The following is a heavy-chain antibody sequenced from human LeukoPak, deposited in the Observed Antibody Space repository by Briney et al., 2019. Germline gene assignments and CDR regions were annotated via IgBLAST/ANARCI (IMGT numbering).Heavy chain of an antibody. J-gene: IGHJ5*02. CDR2: VHHSGST. CDR3: AVGGGGVPVPGTGGWFDP. V-gene: IGHV4-59*01. CDR1: GGSISTYY. Sequence: SETLSLTCTVSGGSISTYYWSWIRQPPGKDLEWIGYVHHSGSTNYNPSLKSRATISVDTSRNQFSLNLRSVTAADTAVYYRAVGGGGVPVPGTGGWFDPWGQGTLVTVSS. D-gene: IGHD6-19*01.